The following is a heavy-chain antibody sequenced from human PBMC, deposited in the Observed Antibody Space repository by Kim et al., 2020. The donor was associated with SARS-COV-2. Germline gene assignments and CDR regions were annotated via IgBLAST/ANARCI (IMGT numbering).Heavy chain of an antibody. J-gene: IGHJ5*02. CDR1: GGSISSSSYY. D-gene: IGHD3-22*01. V-gene: IGHV4-39*07. CDR2: IYYSGST. Sequence: SETLSLTCTVSGGSISSSSYYWGWIRQPPGKGLEWIGSIYYSGSTYYNPSLKSRVTISVDTSKNQFSLKLTSVTAADTAVYYCARVGHYYDSSGNLSVWFDPWGQGTLVTVSS. CDR3: ARVGHYYDSSGNLSVWFDP.